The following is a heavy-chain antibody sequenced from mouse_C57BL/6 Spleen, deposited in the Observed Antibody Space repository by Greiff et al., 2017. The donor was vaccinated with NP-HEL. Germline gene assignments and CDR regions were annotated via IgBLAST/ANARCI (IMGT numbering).Heavy chain of an antibody. CDR3: ARGGSNSDY. CDR1: GYSITSGYY. D-gene: IGHD5-1*01. V-gene: IGHV3-6*01. J-gene: IGHJ2*01. Sequence: EVKLMESGPGLVKPSQSLSLTCSVTGYSITSGYYWNWIRQFPGNKLEWMGYISYDGSNNYNPSLKNRISFTRDTSKNRSFLKLKSVTTEDTATWYCARGGSNSDYWGQGTTLTVSS. CDR2: ISYDGSN.